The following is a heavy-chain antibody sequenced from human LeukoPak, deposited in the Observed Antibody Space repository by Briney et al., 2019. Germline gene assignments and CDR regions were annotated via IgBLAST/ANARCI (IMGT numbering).Heavy chain of an antibody. CDR2: VSYSGTT. J-gene: IGHJ4*02. D-gene: IGHD2-2*01. CDR1: GGSISSSSFF. V-gene: IGHV4-39*01. CDR3: AKLTCSSTFCPLDY. Sequence: NPSGTLSLTCTVSGGSISSSSFFWAWIRQPPGKGLEWIGTVSYSGTTYYSPSLKGRVTISVDTSKNQFSLRLTSVTAADTALYYCAKLTCSSTFCPLDYWGQGTLVTVSS.